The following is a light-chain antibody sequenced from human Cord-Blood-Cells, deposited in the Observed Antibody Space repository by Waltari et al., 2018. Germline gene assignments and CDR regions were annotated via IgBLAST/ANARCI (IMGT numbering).Light chain of an antibody. J-gene: IGLJ2*01. CDR1: NIGSKS. CDR3: QVWDSSSDHVV. V-gene: IGLV3-21*03. Sequence: SYVLTQPPSVSVAPGKTARITCGGNNIGSKSGHWYQQKPGQAPVLVVYDDSDRPSGIPGRVSGSNSGNTATLTISRVEAGDEADYYCQVWDSSSDHVVFGGGTKLTVL. CDR2: DDS.